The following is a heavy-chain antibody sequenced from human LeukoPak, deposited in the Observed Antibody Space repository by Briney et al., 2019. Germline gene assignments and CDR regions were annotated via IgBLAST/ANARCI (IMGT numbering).Heavy chain of an antibody. CDR1: GGSISSGSYY. D-gene: IGHD3-3*01. J-gene: IGHJ6*03. Sequence: PSQTLSLTCTVSGGSISSGSYYWSWIRQPAGKGLEWIGRIYTSGSTNYNPSLKSRVTISVDTSKNQFSLKLSSVTAADTAVYYCARAPHFWSGYYYYHYMDVWGKGTTVTVSS. V-gene: IGHV4-61*02. CDR3: ARAPHFWSGYYYYHYMDV. CDR2: IYTSGST.